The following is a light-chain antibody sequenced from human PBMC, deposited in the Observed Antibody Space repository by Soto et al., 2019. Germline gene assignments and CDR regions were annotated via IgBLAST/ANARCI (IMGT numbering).Light chain of an antibody. J-gene: IGKJ3*01. CDR1: QSISSW. CDR3: QQYNSYSPET. Sequence: DIQMTQSPSTLSASVGDRVTITCRASQSISSWLVWYQQKPGKAPKLLIYDASSLESGVPSRFSGSGSGTEFTLTISSLQPDDFATYYCQQYNSYSPETFGPGTKVDIK. CDR2: DAS. V-gene: IGKV1-5*01.